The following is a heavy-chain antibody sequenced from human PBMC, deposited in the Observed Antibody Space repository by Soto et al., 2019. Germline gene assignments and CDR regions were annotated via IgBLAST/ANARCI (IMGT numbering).Heavy chain of an antibody. CDR1: GFTFSSYA. D-gene: IGHD2-21*01. Sequence: EVQVLESGGGLGQPGGSLRLSCAASGFTFSSYAMTWVRQAPGKGLEWISSISDGYDGPYYADSVKGRFTISRDNAKNTVSLQMNSLRADYTALYYCAKGGIGRASGLDLWGQGTLVTVSS. CDR3: AKGGIGRASGLDL. CDR2: ISDGYDGP. V-gene: IGHV3-23*01. J-gene: IGHJ4*02.